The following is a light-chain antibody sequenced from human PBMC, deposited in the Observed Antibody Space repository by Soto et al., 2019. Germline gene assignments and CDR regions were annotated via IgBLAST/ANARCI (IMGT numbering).Light chain of an antibody. J-gene: IGLJ1*01. CDR3: SSYTSGSTSYV. CDR2: EVT. V-gene: IGLV2-14*01. CDR1: SSDVGDYNY. Sequence: QSALTQPASVSGSPGQSITIFCTGTSSDVGDYNYVSWYQHHPGKAPKLMIYEVTNRPSGVSNRFSGSKSGNTASLAISGLQADDEADYYCSSYTSGSTSYVFGTGTKLTVL.